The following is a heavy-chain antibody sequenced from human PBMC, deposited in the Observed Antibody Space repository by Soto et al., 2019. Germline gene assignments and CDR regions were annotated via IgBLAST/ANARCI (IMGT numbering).Heavy chain of an antibody. CDR2: IWYDGSNK. J-gene: IGHJ6*02. V-gene: IGHV3-33*01. CDR3: AREVGVAKISYYYYGMDV. D-gene: IGHD5-12*01. CDR1: GFTFSSYG. Sequence: GGSLRLSCAASGFTFSSYGMHWVRQAPGKGLEWVAVIWYDGSNKYYADSVKGRFTISRDNSKNTLYLQMNSLRAEDTAVYYCAREVGVAKISYYYYGMDVWGQGITVTVSS.